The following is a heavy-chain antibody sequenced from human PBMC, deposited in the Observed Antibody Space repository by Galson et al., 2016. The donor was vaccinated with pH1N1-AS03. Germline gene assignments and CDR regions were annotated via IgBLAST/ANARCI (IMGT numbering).Heavy chain of an antibody. CDR2: IYYSGTT. Sequence: SETLSLTCSVSGAPITSGSHYWTRIRQLPGKGLEWIGYIYYSGTTKFNPSLATRVTMSVDRSKSQFSLNLMSVTAADTAVYSCARDGQLWPHYYPLDVWGQGTTVTVSS. V-gene: IGHV4-61*01. J-gene: IGHJ6*02. D-gene: IGHD3-22*01. CDR1: GAPITSGSHY. CDR3: ARDGQLWPHYYPLDV.